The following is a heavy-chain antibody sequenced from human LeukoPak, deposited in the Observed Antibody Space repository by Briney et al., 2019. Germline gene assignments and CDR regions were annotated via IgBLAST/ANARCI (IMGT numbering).Heavy chain of an antibody. CDR2: INPANSDT. CDR3: VCDRGNFDSFDF. V-gene: IGHV5-51*01. J-gene: IGHJ4*02. CDR1: GYILTTYW. D-gene: IGHD3-3*02. Sequence: GESLKISCRVSGYILTTYWIGWVRQMPGKGLEWMGLINPANSDTRYSPSFHGQVTMSADKSISTAYLQWSSLKASDTAVYYCVCDRGNFDSFDFWGQGTLVTVSS.